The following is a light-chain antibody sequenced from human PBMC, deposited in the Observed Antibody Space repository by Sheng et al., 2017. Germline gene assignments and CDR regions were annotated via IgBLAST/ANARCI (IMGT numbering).Light chain of an antibody. V-gene: IGKV1-5*03. CDR3: QQYAVFPPYT. CDR2: KAS. J-gene: IGKJ2*01. CDR1: QSISVW. Sequence: DIQMTQSPSTLSASVGDRVTITCRASQSISVWLAWYQQKPGKAPKLLIFKASSLESGVPSRFSGSGSGTEFTLTISSLQPDDFATYYCQQYAVFPPYTFGQGTNLEMK.